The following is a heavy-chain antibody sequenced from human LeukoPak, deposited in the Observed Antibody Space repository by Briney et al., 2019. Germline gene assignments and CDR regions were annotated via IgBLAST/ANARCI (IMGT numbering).Heavy chain of an antibody. CDR1: GGTFSSYA. Sequence: SVKVSCKASGGTFSSYAISWVRQAPGQGLEWMGGIIPIFGTANYAQKFQGRVTITADESTSTAYMELSSLRSEDTAVYYCARVLGSYSGYYYGGAFDIWGQGTMVTVSS. D-gene: IGHD3-22*01. CDR3: ARVLGSYSGYYYGGAFDI. V-gene: IGHV1-69*13. CDR2: IIPIFGTA. J-gene: IGHJ3*02.